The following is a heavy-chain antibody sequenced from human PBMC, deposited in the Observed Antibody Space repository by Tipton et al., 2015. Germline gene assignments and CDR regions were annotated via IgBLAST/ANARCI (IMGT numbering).Heavy chain of an antibody. Sequence: TLSLTCSVSGGSVNSGSYYWSWIRQPPGKGLEWIGYISYTETSHYNPSLKSRVTISVDTSKNEFSLKLRSVTAADTAVYYCSTDVEHGIDLWGQGTTVTVSS. J-gene: IGHJ6*02. CDR3: STDVEHGIDL. D-gene: IGHD1-26*01. V-gene: IGHV4-61*01. CDR1: GGSVNSGSYY. CDR2: ISYTETS.